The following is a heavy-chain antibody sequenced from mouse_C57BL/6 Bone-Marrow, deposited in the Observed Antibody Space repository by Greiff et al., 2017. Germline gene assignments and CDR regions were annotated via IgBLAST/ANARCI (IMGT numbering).Heavy chain of an antibody. V-gene: IGHV1-82*01. CDR1: GYAFSSSW. Sequence: VQLQQSGPELVKPGASVKISCKASGYAFSSSWMNWVKQRPGKGLEWIGRIYPGDGVTNYNGKFKGKATLTADKSSSPAYMQLSSLTSEDSAVYFFARPIYYYGSTWFAYWGQGTLVTVSA. D-gene: IGHD1-1*01. J-gene: IGHJ3*01. CDR3: ARPIYYYGSTWFAY. CDR2: IYPGDGVT.